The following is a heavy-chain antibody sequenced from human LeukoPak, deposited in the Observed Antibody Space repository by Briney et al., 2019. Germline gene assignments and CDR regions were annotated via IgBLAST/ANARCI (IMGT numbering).Heavy chain of an antibody. D-gene: IGHD3-22*01. CDR1: GGSFSGYY. V-gene: IGHV4-34*01. CDR3: ARGRNYYDSSGYVLNFDY. J-gene: IGHJ4*02. CDR2: INHSGST. Sequence: SETLSLTCAVYGGSFSGYYWSWIRQPPGKGLEWIGEINHSGSTNYNPSPKSRVTISVDTSKNQFSLKLSSVTAADTAVYYCARGRNYYDSSGYVLNFDYWGQGTLVTVSS.